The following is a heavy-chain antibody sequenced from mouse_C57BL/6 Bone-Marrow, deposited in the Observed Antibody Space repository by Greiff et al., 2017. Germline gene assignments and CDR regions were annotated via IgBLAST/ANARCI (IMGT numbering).Heavy chain of an antibody. V-gene: IGHV1-82*01. CDR2: IYPGDGDT. CDR3: ARGYYGSSWFAY. J-gene: IGHJ3*01. CDR1: GYAFSSSW. D-gene: IGHD1-1*01. Sequence: VKLMESGPELVKPGASVKISCKASGYAFSSSWMNWVKQRPGKGLEWIGRIYPGDGDTNYNGKFKGKATLTADKSSSTAYMQLSSLTSEDSAVYFCARGYYGSSWFAYWGQGTLVTVSA.